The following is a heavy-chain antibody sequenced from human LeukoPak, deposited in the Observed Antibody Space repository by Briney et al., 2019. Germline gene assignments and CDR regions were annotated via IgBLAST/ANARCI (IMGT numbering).Heavy chain of an antibody. CDR3: ARPGYCSGISCYYNGMDV. V-gene: IGHV5-51*01. CDR1: GYSFTNYW. CDR2: IYPGDSDT. Sequence: GESLKISCKGSGYSFTNYWIGWVRQMPGKGLEWMGIIYPGDSDTRYSPSFQGQATISADKSINTAYLQWSSLRASDTAMYYCARPGYCSGISCYYNGMDVWGQGTTVTVSS. J-gene: IGHJ6*02. D-gene: IGHD2-15*01.